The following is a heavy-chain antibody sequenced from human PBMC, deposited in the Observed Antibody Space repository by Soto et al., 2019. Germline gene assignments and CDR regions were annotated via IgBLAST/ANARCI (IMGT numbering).Heavy chain of an antibody. J-gene: IGHJ6*04. Sequence: SETLSLTCTVSGGSISSYYWSWIRQPPGKGLEWIGYIYYSGSTNYNPSLKSRVTISVDTSKNQFSLKLSSVTAADTAVYYCARWSFPDYYGMDVWGEGTTITVYS. CDR2: IYYSGST. CDR1: GGSISSYY. V-gene: IGHV4-59*01. CDR3: ARWSFPDYYGMDV.